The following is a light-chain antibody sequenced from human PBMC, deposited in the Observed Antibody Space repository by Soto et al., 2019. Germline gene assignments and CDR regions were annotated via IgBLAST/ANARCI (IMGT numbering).Light chain of an antibody. CDR1: QSVRSNY. V-gene: IGKV3-20*01. CDR2: GAS. Sequence: EIVLTQSPGTLSLSSGERATLSCRASQSVRSNYLAWYQQKPGQAPRLLIYGASSRATGIPDRFGGSVSGTDATLTISRLEPEDFAVYYCQQYGSAPLAFGGGTKVEIK. J-gene: IGKJ4*01. CDR3: QQYGSAPLA.